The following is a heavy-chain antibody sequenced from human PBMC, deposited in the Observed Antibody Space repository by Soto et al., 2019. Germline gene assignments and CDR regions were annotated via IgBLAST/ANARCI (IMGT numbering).Heavy chain of an antibody. CDR3: AKATDSGSYFSDY. CDR1: GFSFSSYG. V-gene: IGHV3-30*18. J-gene: IGHJ4*02. Sequence: QVQLVESGGGVVQPGRSLRLSCAASGFSFSSYGLHWVRQAPGKGLEWVAAISYDGSNEYYAGSVKGRFTISRDNSKNTLDLQMNSLRAEDTAVYYCAKATDSGSYFSDYWGQGTLVTVSS. CDR2: ISYDGSNE. D-gene: IGHD1-26*01.